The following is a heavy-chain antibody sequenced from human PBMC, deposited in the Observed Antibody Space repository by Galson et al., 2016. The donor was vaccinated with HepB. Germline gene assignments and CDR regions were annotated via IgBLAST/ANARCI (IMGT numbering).Heavy chain of an antibody. CDR3: ARSSTYYDMLTGHYGNHFDY. CDR2: IYYSGST. J-gene: IGHJ4*02. D-gene: IGHD3-9*01. CDR1: GGSMRSYY. V-gene: IGHV4-59*01. Sequence: SETLSLTCSVSGGSMRSYYWSWIRQSPGKGLTWIGFIYYSGSTKSNPSLKSRVTISIDTSKNQFSLKLSTVTAADTAVYYCARSSTYYDMLTGHYGNHFDYWGQGTLVTVSS.